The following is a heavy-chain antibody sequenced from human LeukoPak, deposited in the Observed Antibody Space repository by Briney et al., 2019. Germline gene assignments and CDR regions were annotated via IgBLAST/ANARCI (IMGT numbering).Heavy chain of an antibody. CDR2: FDPEDGET. J-gene: IGHJ4*02. Sequence: ASVKVSCKVSGYTLTELSMHWVRQAPGKGLEWMGGFDPEDGETIYAQKFQGRVTMTEDTSTDTAYMELSSLRSEDTAVYYCATGGYSYGIFDYWGQGTLVTVSS. V-gene: IGHV1-24*01. D-gene: IGHD5-18*01. CDR1: GYTLTELS. CDR3: ATGGYSYGIFDY.